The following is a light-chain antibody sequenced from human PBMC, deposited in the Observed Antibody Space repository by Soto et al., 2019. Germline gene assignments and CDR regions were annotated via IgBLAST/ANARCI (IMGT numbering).Light chain of an antibody. Sequence: QSVLTQPASVSGSHGQSSSISCTGTSSDVGSYNLVSWYQQHPGKAPKVMIYEGSKRPSGVSNRSSGSKSGNTASLTISGLQAEDEADYYCCSYAGSSTFVFGTGTKVTVL. CDR1: SSDVGSYNL. CDR3: CSYAGSSTFV. J-gene: IGLJ1*01. CDR2: EGS. V-gene: IGLV2-23*01.